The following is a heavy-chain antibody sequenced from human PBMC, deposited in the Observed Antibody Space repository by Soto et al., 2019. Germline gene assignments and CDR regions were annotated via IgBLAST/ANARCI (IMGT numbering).Heavy chain of an antibody. CDR1: GYTFTGYY. CDR3: ARSSFYYYVFDY. J-gene: IGHJ4*02. CDR2: INPNSGGT. Sequence: ASVKVSCKASGYTFTGYYMHWVRQALGQGLEWMGWINPNSGGTNYAQKFQGRVTMTRDTSISTAYMELSRLRSDDTAVYYCARSSFYYYVFDYWGQGTLVTVSS. V-gene: IGHV1-2*02. D-gene: IGHD3-10*02.